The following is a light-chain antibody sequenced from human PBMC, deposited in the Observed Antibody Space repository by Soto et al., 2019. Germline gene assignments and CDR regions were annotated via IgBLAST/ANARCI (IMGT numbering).Light chain of an antibody. CDR1: SSNIGLGYD. J-gene: IGLJ1*01. CDR2: GST. V-gene: IGLV1-40*01. CDR3: QSYDSGVTGSV. Sequence: QSVLTQPPSVSGAPGQRVTISCTGSSSNIGLGYDVHWYQQLPGTAPKLLIYGSTVRPSGVPDRFSGSRSGTSASLAISGLQAEDEADYYCQSYDSGVTGSVFGTGTKLTVL.